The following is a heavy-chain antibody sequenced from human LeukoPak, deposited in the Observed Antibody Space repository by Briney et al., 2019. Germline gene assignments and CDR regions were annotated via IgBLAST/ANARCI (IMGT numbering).Heavy chain of an antibody. CDR1: GFAFSGYG. CDR2: IAYDGSDK. CDR3: VAIAVAGQFY. J-gene: IGHJ4*02. D-gene: IGHD6-19*01. V-gene: IGHV3-30*02. Sequence: GGSLRLSYAASGFAFSGYGMHWVRQAPGKGLEWVTYIAYDGSDKFYADSVRGRFTISRDNSKNTLYVQMNSLRVEDTAMYYCVAIAVAGQFYWGQGTLVTVSS.